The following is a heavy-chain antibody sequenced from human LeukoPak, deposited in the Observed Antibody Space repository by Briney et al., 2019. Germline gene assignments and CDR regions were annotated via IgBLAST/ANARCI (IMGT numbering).Heavy chain of an antibody. CDR3: AKDSGDHLFDN. CDR2: IWYDGSKK. D-gene: IGHD6-25*01. CDR1: GFSFSSYG. Sequence: PGGSLRLSCAASGFSFSSYGMDCVRQAPGKGLEWVAVIWYDGSKKYYADSVKGRFTISRDNSKNTLYLQMISLSAADTAVYYCAKDSGDHLFDNWGQGTLVTVSS. J-gene: IGHJ4*02. V-gene: IGHV3-33*06.